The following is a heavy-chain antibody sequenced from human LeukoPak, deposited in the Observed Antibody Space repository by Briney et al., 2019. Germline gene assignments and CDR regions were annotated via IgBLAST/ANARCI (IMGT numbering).Heavy chain of an antibody. CDR3: ARVGISTMTSRAFDC. V-gene: IGHV3-48*03. D-gene: IGHD3-22*01. CDR2: ISSSGSTI. Sequence: RGSPRLSCAASGFTFSSYEMNWVRQAPRKGLEWVSYISSSGSTIYYADSVKGRSTISRDNAKNSLYLQMNGLRAEDTAVYYCARVGISTMTSRAFDCWGQGTLVTVSS. J-gene: IGHJ4*02. CDR1: GFTFSSYE.